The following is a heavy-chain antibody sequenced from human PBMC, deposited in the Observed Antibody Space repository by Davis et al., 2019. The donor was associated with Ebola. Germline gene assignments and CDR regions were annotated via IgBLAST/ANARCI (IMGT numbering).Heavy chain of an antibody. Sequence: GESLKISCAASGFTFSSYWMHWVRQAPGKGLAWVSLINSDGSSTSCADSVKGRFTISRDNAKNTLYLQMNSLRAEDTAMYYCARMYYYDGSGYYRGGLNYWGQGTLVTVSS. CDR1: GFTFSSYW. D-gene: IGHD3-22*01. CDR2: INSDGSST. V-gene: IGHV3-74*01. J-gene: IGHJ4*02. CDR3: ARMYYYDGSGYYRGGLNY.